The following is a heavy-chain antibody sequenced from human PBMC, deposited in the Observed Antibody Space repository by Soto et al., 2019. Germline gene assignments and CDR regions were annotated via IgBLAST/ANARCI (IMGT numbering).Heavy chain of an antibody. CDR3: ARVWFGESYFDH. Sequence: ASVKVSGKASGYTFTSYGISWVRQAPGQGLEWMGWISTYNGNTNYAQKLQGRVTMTTDTSTSTAYMEVRSLRSDDTAVYYCARVWFGESYFDHWGQGTLVTVPQ. CDR2: ISTYNGNT. J-gene: IGHJ4*02. D-gene: IGHD3-10*01. CDR1: GYTFTSYG. V-gene: IGHV1-18*01.